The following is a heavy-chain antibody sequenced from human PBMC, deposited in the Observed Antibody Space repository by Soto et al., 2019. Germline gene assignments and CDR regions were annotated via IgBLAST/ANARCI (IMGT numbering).Heavy chain of an antibody. V-gene: IGHV3-23*01. Sequence: GGSLRLSCAASGFTFSSYAMSWVRRAPGKGLEWVSAISGSGGSTYYADSVKGRFTISRDNSKNTLYLQMNSLRAEDTAVYYCAKGGHMTTVTIFDYWGQGTLVTVSS. CDR3: AKGGHMTTVTIFDY. D-gene: IGHD4-17*01. CDR2: ISGSGGST. CDR1: GFTFSSYA. J-gene: IGHJ4*02.